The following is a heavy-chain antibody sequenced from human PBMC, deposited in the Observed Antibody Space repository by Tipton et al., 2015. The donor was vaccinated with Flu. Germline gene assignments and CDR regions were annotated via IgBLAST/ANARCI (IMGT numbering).Heavy chain of an antibody. CDR1: GGPISSSNW. CDR2: IYHSEST. CDR3: ARDRRARTAAGGVD. J-gene: IGHJ4*02. Sequence: TLSLTCAVSGGPISSSNWWGWVRQPPGKGLEWIGEIYHSESTNYNPSLKSRVTISVDKSKNQFSLKLSSVTAADTAVYYCARDRRARTAAGGVDWGQGTLVTVSS. V-gene: IGHV4-4*02. D-gene: IGHD4-23*01.